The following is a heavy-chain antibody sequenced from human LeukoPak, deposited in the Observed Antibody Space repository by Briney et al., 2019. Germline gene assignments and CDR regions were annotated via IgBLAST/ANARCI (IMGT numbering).Heavy chain of an antibody. CDR3: ARRFYYDSSGYRDAFDI. CDR2: IYYSGST. J-gene: IGHJ3*02. V-gene: IGHV4-39*01. CDR1: GGSISSSSYY. Sequence: PSETLSLTCTVSGGSISSSSYYWGWIRPPPGKGLEWIGSIYYSGSTYYNPSLKSRVTISVDTSKNQFSLKLSSVTAADTAVYYCARRFYYDSSGYRDAFDIWGQGTMVTVSS. D-gene: IGHD3-22*01.